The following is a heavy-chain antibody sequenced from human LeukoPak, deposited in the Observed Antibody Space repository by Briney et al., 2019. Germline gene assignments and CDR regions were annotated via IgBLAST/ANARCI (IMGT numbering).Heavy chain of an antibody. Sequence: GRSLRLSCADSGFTFSSYGMQWVRQAPGKGLEWVAVISYDGSNKYYADSVKGRFTIPRDNSKNTLYLQMNSLRAEDTAVYYCAKEGHYYGSVWGQGTLVTVSS. D-gene: IGHD3-10*01. V-gene: IGHV3-30*18. CDR2: ISYDGSNK. CDR1: GFTFSSYG. J-gene: IGHJ4*02. CDR3: AKEGHYYGSV.